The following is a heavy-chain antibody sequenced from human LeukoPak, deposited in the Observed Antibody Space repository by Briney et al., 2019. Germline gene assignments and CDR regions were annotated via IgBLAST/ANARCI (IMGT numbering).Heavy chain of an antibody. CDR1: GFTFSSYW. Sequence: GGSLRLSCAASGFTFSSYWMSWVRQAPGKGLGWVANIKQDGSEKYYVDSVKGRFTISRDNAKNSLYLQMNSLRAEDTAVYYCAIPDSYGFSDAFDIWGQGTMVTVSS. D-gene: IGHD5-18*01. J-gene: IGHJ3*02. V-gene: IGHV3-7*01. CDR2: IKQDGSEK. CDR3: AIPDSYGFSDAFDI.